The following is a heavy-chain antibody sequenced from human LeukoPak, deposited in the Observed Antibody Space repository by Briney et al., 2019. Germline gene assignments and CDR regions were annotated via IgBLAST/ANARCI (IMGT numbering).Heavy chain of an antibody. D-gene: IGHD5-18*01. CDR2: INPNSGGT. Sequence: ASVKVPCKASGYTFTGYYMHWVRQAPGQGLEWMGRINPNSGGTNYAQKFQGRVTMTRDTSISTAYMELSRLRSDDTAVYYCARIVRGDTAMVAYFDYWGQGTLVTVSS. J-gene: IGHJ4*02. V-gene: IGHV1-2*06. CDR3: ARIVRGDTAMVAYFDY. CDR1: GYTFTGYY.